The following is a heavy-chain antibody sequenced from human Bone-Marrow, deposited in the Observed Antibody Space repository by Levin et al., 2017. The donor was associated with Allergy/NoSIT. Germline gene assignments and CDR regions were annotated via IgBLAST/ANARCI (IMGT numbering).Heavy chain of an antibody. CDR3: AGQSTRGSHRYVFDW. D-gene: IGHD3-16*02. CDR1: NGSISRYY. V-gene: IGHV4-59*08. CDR2: IYYSGDT. Sequence: GSLRLSCTVSNGSISRYYWSWLRQSPGRGLEWVGYIYYSGDTSYNPSLRSRLAISVDTSNNHFSLKLTSMTAADTAVYYCAGQSTRGSHRYVFDWWGPGILVTVSS. J-gene: IGHJ4*02.